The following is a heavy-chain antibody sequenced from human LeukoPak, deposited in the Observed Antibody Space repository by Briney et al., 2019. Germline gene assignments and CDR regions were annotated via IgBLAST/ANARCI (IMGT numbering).Heavy chain of an antibody. CDR1: GFTFSSYA. J-gene: IGHJ4*02. V-gene: IGHV3-23*01. Sequence: GGSLRLSCAASGFTFSSYAMSWVRQAPGKGLEWVSAISGSGGSTYSADSVKGRFTISRDNSKNTLYLQMNSLRAEDTAVYYCARKSSSWRFDYWGQGTLVTVSS. D-gene: IGHD6-13*01. CDR2: ISGSGGST. CDR3: ARKSSSWRFDY.